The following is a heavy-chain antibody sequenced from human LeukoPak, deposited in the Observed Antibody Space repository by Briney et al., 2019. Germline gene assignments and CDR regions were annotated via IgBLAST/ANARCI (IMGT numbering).Heavy chain of an antibody. D-gene: IGHD3-3*01. J-gene: IGHJ3*02. CDR1: GYTFTSYG. Sequence: VASVKVSCKASGYTFTSYGISWARQAPGQGLEWMGWISAYNGNTNYAQKLQGRVTMTTDTSTSTAYMELRSLRSDDTAVYYCARGYQDYDFWSGYYTPKGGHAFDIWGQGTMVTVSS. CDR3: ARGYQDYDFWSGYYTPKGGHAFDI. CDR2: ISAYNGNT. V-gene: IGHV1-18*01.